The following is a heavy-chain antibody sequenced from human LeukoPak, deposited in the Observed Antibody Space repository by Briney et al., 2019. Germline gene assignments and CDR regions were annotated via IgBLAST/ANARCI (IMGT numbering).Heavy chain of an antibody. Sequence: PGGSLRLSCAASGFTFSRYWMSWVRQAPGKGLEWVANIKEDGSDKYYVDSVKGRFTISRDNSKNSLYLQMNSLRAEDAAVYYCAKAPVTSCRGAFCYPFDYWGQGTLVTVSS. V-gene: IGHV3-7*03. CDR3: AKAPVTSCRGAFCYPFDY. J-gene: IGHJ4*02. D-gene: IGHD2-15*01. CDR1: GFTFSRYW. CDR2: IKEDGSDK.